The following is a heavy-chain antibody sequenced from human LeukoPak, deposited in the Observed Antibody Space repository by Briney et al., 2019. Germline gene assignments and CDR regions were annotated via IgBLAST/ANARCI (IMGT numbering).Heavy chain of an antibody. CDR2: IEQDGSQK. J-gene: IGHJ4*02. CDR1: GLTFSSYG. CDR3: ARNSGSNPFDY. Sequence: GGSLRLSCAAPGLTFSSYGLSWVRQAPGKGLEWVASIEQDGSQKYYVDSVRGRFTISRDNAKNSVYLQTNSLRVEDTAVYYCARNSGSNPFDYWGQGTLVTVSS. V-gene: IGHV3-7*01. D-gene: IGHD1-26*01.